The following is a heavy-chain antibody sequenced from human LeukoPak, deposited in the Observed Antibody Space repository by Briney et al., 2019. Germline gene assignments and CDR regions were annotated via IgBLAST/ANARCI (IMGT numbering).Heavy chain of an antibody. CDR3: ARIVGATRLDFDY. Sequence: SQTLSLTXTVSGGSISSYYWSWIRQPPGKGLEWIGYIYYSGSTNYNPSLKSRVTISVDTSKNQFSLKLSSVTAADTAVYYCARIVGATRLDFDYWGQGTLVTVSS. D-gene: IGHD1-26*01. CDR2: IYYSGST. CDR1: GGSISSYY. J-gene: IGHJ4*02. V-gene: IGHV4-59*01.